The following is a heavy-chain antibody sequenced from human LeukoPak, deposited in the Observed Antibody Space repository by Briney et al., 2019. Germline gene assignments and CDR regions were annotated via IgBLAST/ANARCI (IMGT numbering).Heavy chain of an antibody. CDR3: AREGVYGSGSYYRNYYYYYMDV. D-gene: IGHD3-10*01. V-gene: IGHV4-34*01. CDR1: GGSFSGYY. J-gene: IGHJ6*03. CDR2: INHSGST. Sequence: SETLSLTCAVYGGSFSGYYWSWIRQPPGKGLEWIGEINHSGSTNYNPSLKSRVTISVDTSKNQFSLKLSSVTAADTAVYYCAREGVYGSGSYYRNYYYYYMDVWGKGTTVTVSS.